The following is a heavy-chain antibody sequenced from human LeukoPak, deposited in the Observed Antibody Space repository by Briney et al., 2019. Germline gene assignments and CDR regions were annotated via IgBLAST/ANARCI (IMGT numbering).Heavy chain of an antibody. CDR2: INPSGGST. J-gene: IGHJ6*03. V-gene: IGHV1-46*01. CDR1: GYTFTSYF. D-gene: IGHD6-13*01. Sequence: GDSMKVSCKASGYTFTSYFIHWVRQAPGQGLEWMGIINPSGGSTSYAQKFQGRVTMTRDTSTSTVYMELSSLRSEDTAVYYCARGYSSSYMDVWGQGTTVTVSS. CDR3: ARGYSSSYMDV.